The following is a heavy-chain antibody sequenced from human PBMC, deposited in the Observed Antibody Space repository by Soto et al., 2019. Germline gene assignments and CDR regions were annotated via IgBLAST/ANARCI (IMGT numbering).Heavy chain of an antibody. D-gene: IGHD3-22*01. CDR1: GYTFINYG. CDR3: ARGDHYDGIGNYPRDY. CDR2: IGAYNGNR. Sequence: QVQLVQSGGEVKKPGASVKVSCKASGYTFINYGLSWVRQAPGQGLEWIGWIGAYNGNRKFAQKFQGRVTMTTDTPTNTAHMELRRLRSDDTGLYYCARGDHYDGIGNYPRDYWGHGALFTVSS. V-gene: IGHV1-18*01. J-gene: IGHJ4*01.